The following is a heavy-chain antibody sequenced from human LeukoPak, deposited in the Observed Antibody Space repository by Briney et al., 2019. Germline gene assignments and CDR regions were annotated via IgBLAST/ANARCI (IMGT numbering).Heavy chain of an antibody. V-gene: IGHV1-24*01. D-gene: IGHD3-16*01. J-gene: IGHJ4*02. Sequence: ASVKVSCKVSGYTLTELSMHWVRQAPGKGLEWMGGFDPGDGETIYAQKFQGRVTMTEDTSTDTAYMELSSLRSEDTAVYYCATARTRGTSYYFDYWGQGTLVTVSS. CDR2: FDPGDGET. CDR3: ATARTRGTSYYFDY. CDR1: GYTLTELS.